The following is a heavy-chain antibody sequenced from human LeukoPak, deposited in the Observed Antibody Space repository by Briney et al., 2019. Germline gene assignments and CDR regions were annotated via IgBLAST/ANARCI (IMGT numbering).Heavy chain of an antibody. CDR3: ARAYGGRYYYGMDV. J-gene: IGHJ6*02. V-gene: IGHV4-59*01. Sequence: PSETLSLTCTVSGGSISSYYWSWIRQPPGKGLEWIGYIYYSGSTNYNPSLKSRVTISVDTSKNQFSLKLSSVTAADTAVYYCARAYGGRYYYGMDVWGQGTTVTVSS. D-gene: IGHD3-16*01. CDR1: GGSISSYY. CDR2: IYYSGST.